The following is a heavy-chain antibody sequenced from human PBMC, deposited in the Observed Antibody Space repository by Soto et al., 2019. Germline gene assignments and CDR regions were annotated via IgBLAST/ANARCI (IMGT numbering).Heavy chain of an antibody. CDR1: GYTFTRYT. V-gene: IGHV1-3*01. J-gene: IGHJ4*02. CDR2: INAGNGKT. D-gene: IGHD3-10*01. CDR3: ARDHYYGSGTYNYFDY. Sequence: GASVKVSCKASGYTFTRYTMHWVRQAPGQRLEWMGWINAGNGKTVYSQKFQGRVTITRDTSASTAYMELSSLRSEDTAVYYCARDHYYGSGTYNYFDYWGQGTLVTVSS.